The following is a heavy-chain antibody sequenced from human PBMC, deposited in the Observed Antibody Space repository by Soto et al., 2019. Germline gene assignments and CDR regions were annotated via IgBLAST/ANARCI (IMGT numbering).Heavy chain of an antibody. CDR1: GFTFNSYA. D-gene: IGHD2-2*01. J-gene: IGHJ4*01. Sequence: GGSLRLSCAASGFTFNSYAMNWVRQAPGKGLAWVSAIGTDGDTYYANSVKGRFTISRDNSRTTLYLQMNSLRVEDTALYYCVRKYPGTRPFDYWGQGTLVTVSS. CDR3: VRKYPGTRPFDY. V-gene: IGHV3-23*01. CDR2: IGTDGDT.